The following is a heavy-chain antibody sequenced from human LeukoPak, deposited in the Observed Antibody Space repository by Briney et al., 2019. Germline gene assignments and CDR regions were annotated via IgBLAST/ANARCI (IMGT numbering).Heavy chain of an antibody. D-gene: IGHD5-18*01. CDR2: ISYDGSNK. Sequence: GGSLRLSCAASGFTFSSYAMHWVRQAPGKGLEWVAVISYDGSNKYYADSVKGRFTISRDNSKNTLYLQMNSLRAEDTAVYYCARDIPPEYSYGPYYYYYGMDVWGQGTTVAVSS. V-gene: IGHV3-30*04. CDR1: GFTFSSYA. J-gene: IGHJ6*02. CDR3: ARDIPPEYSYGPYYYYYGMDV.